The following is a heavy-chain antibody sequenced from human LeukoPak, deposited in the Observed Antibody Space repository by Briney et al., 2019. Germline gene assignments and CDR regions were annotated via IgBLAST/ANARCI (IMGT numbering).Heavy chain of an antibody. CDR2: IYTSGST. D-gene: IGHD2-15*01. J-gene: IGHJ5*02. Sequence: SQTLSLTCTVSGGSISSGSYYWSWIRQPAGKGLEWIGRIYTSGSTNYNPSLKSRVTISVDTSKNQFSLKLSSVTAADTAVYCCARVLRYCSGGSCNWFDPWGQGTLVTVSS. CDR3: ARVLRYCSGGSCNWFDP. V-gene: IGHV4-61*02. CDR1: GGSISSGSYY.